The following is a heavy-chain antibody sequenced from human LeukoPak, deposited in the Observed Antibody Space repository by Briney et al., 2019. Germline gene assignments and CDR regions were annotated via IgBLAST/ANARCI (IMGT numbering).Heavy chain of an antibody. Sequence: GGSLRLSCAASGFTFSSCAMSWVRQAPGKGLEWVSAISGSGGSTYYADSVKGRFTISRDNSKNTLYLQMNSLRAEDTAVYYCAKALGATYYYGLDVWGQGTTVTVSS. CDR3: AKALGATYYYGLDV. V-gene: IGHV3-23*01. J-gene: IGHJ6*02. CDR2: ISGSGGST. CDR1: GFTFSSCA. D-gene: IGHD1-26*01.